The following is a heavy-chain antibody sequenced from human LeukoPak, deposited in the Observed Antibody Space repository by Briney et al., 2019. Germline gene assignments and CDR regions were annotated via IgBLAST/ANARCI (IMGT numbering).Heavy chain of an antibody. CDR2: MNPNSGNT. Sequence: ASVKVSCKASGYTFTSYDINWVRQATGQGLEWLGWMNPNSGNTGYAQKFQGRVTITRNTSISTAYMELSSLTSDDTAVYYCARGRDWLRWFDPWGEGTLVTVS. V-gene: IGHV1-8*03. D-gene: IGHD3/OR15-3a*01. CDR3: ARGRDWLRWFDP. J-gene: IGHJ5*02. CDR1: GYTFTSYD.